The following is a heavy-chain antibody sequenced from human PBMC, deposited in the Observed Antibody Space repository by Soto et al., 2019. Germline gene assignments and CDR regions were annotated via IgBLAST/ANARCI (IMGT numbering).Heavy chain of an antibody. CDR1: GASVSSGSYY. CDR3: ARVRYSHYGDY. Sequence: ETLSLTCTVSGASVSSGSYYWSWIRQPPGKGLEWIGYIYNIGITKYNPSLKSRVTISVDTSKNEFSLKLRSVTAADTAVYYCARVRYSHYGDYWGQGTLVTVSS. CDR2: IYNIGIT. V-gene: IGHV4-61*01. D-gene: IGHD4-4*01. J-gene: IGHJ4*02.